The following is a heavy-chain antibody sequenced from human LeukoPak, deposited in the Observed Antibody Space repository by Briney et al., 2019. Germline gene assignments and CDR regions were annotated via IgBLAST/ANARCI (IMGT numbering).Heavy chain of an antibody. V-gene: IGHV3-21*01. D-gene: IGHD1-26*01. CDR2: ISSSSSYI. J-gene: IGHJ4*02. Sequence: KTGGSLRLSCAASGFTFSTYSINWVRQAPGKGLEWVSSISSSSSYIFYADSVKGRFTISRDNAKDSLYLQMNSLRTEDTAVYYCAKAIHSGSTMPGDWGQGTLVTVSS. CDR3: AKAIHSGSTMPGD. CDR1: GFTFSTYS.